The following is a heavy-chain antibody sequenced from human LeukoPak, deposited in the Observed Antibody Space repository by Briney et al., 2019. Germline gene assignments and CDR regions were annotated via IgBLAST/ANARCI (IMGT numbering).Heavy chain of an antibody. D-gene: IGHD2-2*01. CDR2: INPNSGGT. J-gene: IGHJ6*04. V-gene: IGHV1-2*02. Sequence: ASVKVSCKASGYTFTGYYMHWVRQAPGPGLKWMGWINPNSGGTNYAQKFQGRVTMTRDTSISTAYMELSRLRSDDTAVYYCARAPSLYCSSTSCYLLDVWGKGTTVTVSS. CDR3: ARAPSLYCSSTSCYLLDV. CDR1: GYTFTGYY.